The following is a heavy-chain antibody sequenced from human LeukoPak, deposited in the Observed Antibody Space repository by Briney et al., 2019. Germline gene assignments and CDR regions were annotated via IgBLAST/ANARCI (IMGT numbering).Heavy chain of an antibody. D-gene: IGHD3-22*01. CDR1: GGSFSGYY. CDR3: ARGNDSSGYYTGLAFDI. CDR2: INHSGST. Sequence: PSETLSLTCAVYGGSFSGYYWSWIRQPPGKGLEWIGEINHSGSTNYNPSLTSRVTISVDTSKNQFSLKLSSVTAADTAVYYCARGNDSSGYYTGLAFDIWGQGTMVAVSS. J-gene: IGHJ3*02. V-gene: IGHV4-34*01.